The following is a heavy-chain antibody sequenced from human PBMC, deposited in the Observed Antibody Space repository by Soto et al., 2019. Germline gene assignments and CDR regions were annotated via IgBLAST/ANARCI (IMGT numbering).Heavy chain of an antibody. D-gene: IGHD3-10*01. V-gene: IGHV3-30*04. Sequence: GSLRLSCAASGFTFRSYAIHWVRQAPGKGLEWVAVISRDGSNKYYVDSVKGRFTISRDNSKDTVYLQMNSLRDEDSAMFYCARSRSGAVADSFDFWGQGTLVTVSS. J-gene: IGHJ4*02. CDR2: ISRDGSNK. CDR3: ARSRSGAVADSFDF. CDR1: GFTFRSYA.